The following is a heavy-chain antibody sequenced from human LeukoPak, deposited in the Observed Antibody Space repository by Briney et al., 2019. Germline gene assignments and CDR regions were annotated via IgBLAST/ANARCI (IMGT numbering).Heavy chain of an antibody. CDR2: ISGPGGNT. V-gene: IGHV3-23*01. D-gene: IGHD3-16*01. CDR3: AKKVGGVYAFDI. J-gene: IGHJ3*02. CDR1: GFTFNNYG. Sequence: GGSLRLSCAASGFTFNNYGMNWVRQAPGKGLEWVSGISGPGGNTYYADSVKGRFTISRDNSKNTLYLQMNSLRTEDTAVYYCAKKVGGVYAFDIWGQGTMVTVSS.